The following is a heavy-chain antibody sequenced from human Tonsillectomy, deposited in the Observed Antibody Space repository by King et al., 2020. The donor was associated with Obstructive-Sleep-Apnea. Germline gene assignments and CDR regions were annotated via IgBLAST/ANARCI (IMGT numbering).Heavy chain of an antibody. CDR1: GFTFSSYG. CDR2: ISYDGSNK. CDR3: AKPEANYYDSSGYYPDAFDI. J-gene: IGHJ3*02. V-gene: IGHV3-30*18. D-gene: IGHD3-22*01. Sequence: VQLVESGGGVVQPGRSLRLSCAASGFTFSSYGMHWVRQAPGKGLEWVAVISYDGSNKYYADSVKGRFTISRDNSKNTLYLQMNSLRAEDTAVYYCAKPEANYYDSSGYYPDAFDIWGQGTMVTVSS.